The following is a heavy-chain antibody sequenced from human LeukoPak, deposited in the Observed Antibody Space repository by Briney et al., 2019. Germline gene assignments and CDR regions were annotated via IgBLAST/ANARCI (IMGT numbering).Heavy chain of an antibody. CDR2: MSYDGSNK. CDR1: GFTFSNYA. J-gene: IGHJ6*02. CDR3: ARDGRSSSWYHYYGMDV. D-gene: IGHD6-13*01. Sequence: PGGSLRLSCAASGFTFSNYAMCWVRQAPGKGLEWVAVMSYDGSNKYYADSVKGRFTVSRDNSKNTLYLQMNSLRAEDTAVYYCARDGRSSSWYHYYGMDVWGQGTTVIVSS. V-gene: IGHV3-30-3*01.